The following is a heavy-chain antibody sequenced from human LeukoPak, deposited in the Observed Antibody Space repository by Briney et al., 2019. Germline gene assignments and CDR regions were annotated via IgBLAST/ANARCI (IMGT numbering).Heavy chain of an antibody. D-gene: IGHD3-22*01. V-gene: IGHV3-21*01. Sequence: GGSLRLSCAASGFTFSSYSMNWVRQAPGKGLEWVSSISSSSSYIYYADSVKGRFTISRDNAKNSLYLQMNSLRAEDTAVYYCARGKYESSGYSYYYYMDVWGKGTTVTVSS. CDR3: ARGKYESSGYSYYYYMDV. CDR2: ISSSSSYI. CDR1: GFTFSSYS. J-gene: IGHJ6*03.